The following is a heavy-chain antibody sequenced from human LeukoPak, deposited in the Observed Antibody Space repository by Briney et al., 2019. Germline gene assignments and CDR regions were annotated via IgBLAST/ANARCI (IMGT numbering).Heavy chain of an antibody. CDR1: GFTFSSYA. V-gene: IGHV3-23*01. J-gene: IGHJ6*03. CDR2: ISGSGGST. D-gene: IGHD3-22*01. Sequence: GGSLRLSCAASGFTFSSYAMSWVRQAPGKGLEWVSAISGSGGSTYYADSVKGRFTISRDNSKNTLYLQMNSLRAEDTAVYYCAKHYYDSSGYYYYYYMDVWAKGPRSPSP. CDR3: AKHYYDSSGYYYYYYMDV.